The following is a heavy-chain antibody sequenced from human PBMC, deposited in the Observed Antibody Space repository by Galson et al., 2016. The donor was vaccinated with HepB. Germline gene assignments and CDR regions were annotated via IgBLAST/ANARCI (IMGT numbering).Heavy chain of an antibody. CDR2: INIDGNSI. V-gene: IGHV3-74*01. CDR1: GFTFTNYD. J-gene: IGHJ6*02. Sequence: SLRLSCAASGFTFTNYDIHWVRQAPGTGLVWVSRINIDGNSITYADSVKGRFAISRDNSKNTLFLQMNNLSAEDTAVYYCARDPGFRNGMNVWGQGTTVTVSS. CDR3: ARDPGFRNGMNV.